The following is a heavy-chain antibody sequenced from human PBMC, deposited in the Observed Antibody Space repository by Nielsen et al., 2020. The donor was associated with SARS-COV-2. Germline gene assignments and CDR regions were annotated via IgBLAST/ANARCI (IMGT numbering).Heavy chain of an antibody. CDR2: INGGNGNT. D-gene: IGHD6-19*01. CDR1: GYTFTFYG. J-gene: IGHJ4*02. Sequence: ASVKVSCKASGYTFTFYGIHWVRQAPGQRLEWMGWINGGNGNTEFSQKFQGRVTITMDTSASSAYMDLSSLRSEDTAIYYCARVGAGQWQIFDYWGQGTLVTVSS. CDR3: ARVGAGQWQIFDY. V-gene: IGHV1-3*01.